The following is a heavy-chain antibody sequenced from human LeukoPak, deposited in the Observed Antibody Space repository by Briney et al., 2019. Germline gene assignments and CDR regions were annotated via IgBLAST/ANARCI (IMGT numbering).Heavy chain of an antibody. CDR1: GFTFRAYA. V-gene: IGHV3-30*04. D-gene: IGHD3-10*01. CDR2: ISNDGTIQ. Sequence: GRSLRLSCAASGFTFRAYAMHWVRQAPGKGLEWLAVISNDGTIQYYADSVEGRFTISRGNSRNIMNLQTDSLRPEDTALYYCARAMVRGVIPYWGQGTLVTVSS. CDR3: ARAMVRGVIPY. J-gene: IGHJ4*02.